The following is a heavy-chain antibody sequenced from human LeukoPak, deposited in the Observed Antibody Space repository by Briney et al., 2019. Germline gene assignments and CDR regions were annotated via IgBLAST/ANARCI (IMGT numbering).Heavy chain of an antibody. J-gene: IGHJ3*02. CDR3: AKSNGYGLVDI. D-gene: IGHD3-10*01. CDR1: GGSISTYS. Sequence: PSETLSLTCTVSGGSISTYSWSWIRQPPGKGLEWIGCIYYSGSTNYNPSPKSRVTISLDTSKKQFSLKLNSVTAADTAVYYCAKSNGYGLVDIWGQGTMVTVSS. V-gene: IGHV4-59*12. CDR2: IYYSGST.